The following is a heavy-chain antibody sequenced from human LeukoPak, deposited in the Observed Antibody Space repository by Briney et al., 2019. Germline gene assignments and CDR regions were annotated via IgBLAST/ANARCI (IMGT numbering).Heavy chain of an antibody. J-gene: IGHJ4*02. CDR2: ISGSGGST. V-gene: IGHV3-23*01. Sequence: GGSLRLSCAASGFTFSSYAMSWVRQAPGKGLEWVSAISGSGGSTYYADSVKGRFTISRDNSKNTLYLQMSSLRAEDTAVYYCAKQHHNYYYGSGSYYDYWGQGTRVIVSS. D-gene: IGHD3-10*01. CDR1: GFTFSSYA. CDR3: AKQHHNYYYGSGSYYDY.